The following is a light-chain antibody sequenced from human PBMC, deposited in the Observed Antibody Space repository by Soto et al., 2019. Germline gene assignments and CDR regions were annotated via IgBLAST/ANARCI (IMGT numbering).Light chain of an antibody. V-gene: IGKV3-15*01. CDR2: GAS. CDR1: QSIDNN. Sequence: EIVMTQSPATLSVSPGERATLSCRASQSIDNNLAWYQQKPGQAPRLLIYGASTRATGIPVRFSGSGSGTEFTLTISSLESEDFAVDYCQQYNNWPPITFGQGTRLDIK. J-gene: IGKJ5*01. CDR3: QQYNNWPPIT.